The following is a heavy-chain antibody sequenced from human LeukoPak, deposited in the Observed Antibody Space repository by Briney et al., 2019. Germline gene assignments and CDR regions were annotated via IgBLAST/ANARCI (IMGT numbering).Heavy chain of an antibody. Sequence: SETLSLTCTVSGGSISSYYWSWIRQPPGKGLEWIGYIYYSGSTNYNPSLKSRVTISVDTSKNQFSLKLSSVTAADTAVYYCVREMLLWFGEANYYYYMDVWGKGTTVTVSS. CDR1: GGSISSYY. CDR3: VREMLLWFGEANYYYYMDV. D-gene: IGHD3-10*01. J-gene: IGHJ6*03. CDR2: IYYSGST. V-gene: IGHV4-59*01.